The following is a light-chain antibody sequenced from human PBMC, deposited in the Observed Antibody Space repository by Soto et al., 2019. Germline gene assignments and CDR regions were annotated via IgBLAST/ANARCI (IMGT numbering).Light chain of an antibody. CDR2: GNA. V-gene: IGLV1-40*01. J-gene: IGLJ2*01. CDR1: DSNIGAGYD. Sequence: QAVVTQPPSVSGAPGQRVTISCTGSDSNIGAGYDVHWYQLLPGTAPKLLIYGNANRPSGVPDRFSGSKSGPSASLAITGLQAEDDADYYCRCYDFSLSGVVFGGGTKLTVL. CDR3: RCYDFSLSGVV.